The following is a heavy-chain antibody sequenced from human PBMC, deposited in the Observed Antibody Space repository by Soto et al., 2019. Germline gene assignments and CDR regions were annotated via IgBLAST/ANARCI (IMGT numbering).Heavy chain of an antibody. CDR1: GCSISSYY. CDR2: IYYSGST. Sequence: SETLSLTCTVSGCSISSYYWSWIRQPPGKGLEWIGYIYYSGSTNYNPSLKSRVTISVDTSKNQFSLKLSSVTAADTAVYYCAREGSTSGRFDYWGQGTLVTVS. D-gene: IGHD2-2*01. V-gene: IGHV4-59*01. J-gene: IGHJ4*02. CDR3: AREGSTSGRFDY.